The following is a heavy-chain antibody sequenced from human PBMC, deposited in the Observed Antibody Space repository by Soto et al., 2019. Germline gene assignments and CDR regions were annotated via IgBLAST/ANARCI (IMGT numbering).Heavy chain of an antibody. CDR1: GFTFSSYW. J-gene: IGHJ6*02. Sequence: EVQLVESGGGLVQPGGSLRLSCAASGFTFSSYWMHWVRQAPGKGLVWVSRINSDGSSTSYADSVKGRFTISRDNAKNTLYLQMNSLRAEDTAVYYCARSPSLGYYDSSGHYYYYYGMDVWGQGTTVTVSS. V-gene: IGHV3-74*01. D-gene: IGHD3-22*01. CDR3: ARSPSLGYYDSSGHYYYYYGMDV. CDR2: INSDGSST.